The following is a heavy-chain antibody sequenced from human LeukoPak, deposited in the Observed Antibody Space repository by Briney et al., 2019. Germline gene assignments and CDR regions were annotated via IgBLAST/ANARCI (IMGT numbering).Heavy chain of an antibody. V-gene: IGHV4-39*07. Sequence: SETLSLTCTVSGGSISGSSFYWGWIRQPPGKGLEWIGSIYYSGSTYYNPSLKSRVTISVDTSKNQFSLRLSSVTAADTAVYYCARDGDYDSSGYYYPPGAFDIWGQGTMVTVSS. D-gene: IGHD3-22*01. CDR3: ARDGDYDSSGYYYPPGAFDI. J-gene: IGHJ3*02. CDR2: IYYSGST. CDR1: GGSISGSSFY.